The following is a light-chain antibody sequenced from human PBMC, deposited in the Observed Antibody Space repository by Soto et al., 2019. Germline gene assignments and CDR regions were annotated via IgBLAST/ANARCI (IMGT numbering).Light chain of an antibody. J-gene: IGLJ2*01. CDR2: GNN. CDR1: NSNIGRNT. V-gene: IGLV1-44*01. Sequence: QSVLTQPPSASGTPGQRVAISCSGSNSNIGRNTVHWYQQLPGTAPKLLIYGNNVRPSGVPDRFSGSKSGTSASLAISGLQSEDEADYYCAAWDDSLNGVAFGGGTKVTVL. CDR3: AAWDDSLNGVA.